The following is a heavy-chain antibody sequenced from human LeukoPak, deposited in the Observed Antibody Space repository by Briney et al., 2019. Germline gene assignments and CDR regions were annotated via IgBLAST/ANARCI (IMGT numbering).Heavy chain of an antibody. V-gene: IGHV3-66*01. CDR2: IYSGGTT. J-gene: IGHJ3*02. CDR1: GFTVSSNY. D-gene: IGHD4-11*01. Sequence: PGGSLRLSCAASGFTVSSNYMSWVRQAPGKGLEWVSVIYSGGTTYYADSVKGRLTISRDNSKNTLYLQMNSLRAEDTAVYYCARGGLNYADAFDIWGQGTMVTVSS. CDR3: ARGGLNYADAFDI.